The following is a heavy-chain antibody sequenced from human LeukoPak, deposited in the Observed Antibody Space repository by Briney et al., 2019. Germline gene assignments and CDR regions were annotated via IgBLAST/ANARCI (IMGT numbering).Heavy chain of an antibody. CDR1: GYTFTSYY. D-gene: IGHD6-13*01. CDR3: ARPSKAGYSSSWYGF. V-gene: IGHV1-46*01. J-gene: IGHJ4*02. CDR2: INPSGGST. Sequence: ASVKVSCKASGYTFTSYYIHWVRQAPGQGLEWIGIINPSGGSTSYAQKFQGRVAMTRDTSTSTVYMELSSLRSEDTAVYYCARPSKAGYSSSWYGFWGQGTLVTVSS.